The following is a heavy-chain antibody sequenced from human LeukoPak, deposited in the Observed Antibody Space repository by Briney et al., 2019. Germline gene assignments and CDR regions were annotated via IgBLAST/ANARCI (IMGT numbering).Heavy chain of an antibody. V-gene: IGHV4-39*01. CDR1: DGSISSSSYY. CDR2: IYYSGST. J-gene: IGHJ3*02. CDR3: ANYCSSSSCHIRRAFDI. Sequence: SETLSLTCTVSDGSISSSSYYWGWIRQPPGKGLEWIGTIYYSGSTYYSPSLKSRVAISVDTSKNQFSLKLSSVTAADTAVFYCANYCSSSSCHIRRAFDIWGQGTMVTVSS. D-gene: IGHD2-2*02.